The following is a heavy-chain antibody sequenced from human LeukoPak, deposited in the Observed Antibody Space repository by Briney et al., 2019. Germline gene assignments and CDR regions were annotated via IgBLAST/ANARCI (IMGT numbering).Heavy chain of an antibody. Sequence: PSETLSLTCAVYGGSFSGYYWSWIRQPPGKGLEWIGYIYYSGSTNYNPSLKSRVTISVDTSKNQFSLKLSSVTAADTAVYYCARHGDYYYYGSGENSWFDPWGQGTLVTVSS. J-gene: IGHJ5*02. CDR1: GGSFSGYY. CDR3: ARHGDYYYYGSGENSWFDP. D-gene: IGHD3-10*01. CDR2: IYYSGST. V-gene: IGHV4-59*08.